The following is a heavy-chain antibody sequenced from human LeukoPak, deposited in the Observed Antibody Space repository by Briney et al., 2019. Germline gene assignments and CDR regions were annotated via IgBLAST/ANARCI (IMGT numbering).Heavy chain of an antibody. CDR1: GGSISSYY. J-gene: IGHJ4*02. CDR2: IYYSGST. V-gene: IGHV4-59*01. Sequence: PSETLSLTCTVSGGSISSYYWSWLRQPPGKGLEWLGYIYYSGSTNYNPSLKSRVTISVDTSKNQFSLKLSSVTAADTAVYYCARVRTGYYDFWSGYSPVLFDYWGQGTLVTVSS. CDR3: ARVRTGYYDFWSGYSPVLFDY. D-gene: IGHD3-3*01.